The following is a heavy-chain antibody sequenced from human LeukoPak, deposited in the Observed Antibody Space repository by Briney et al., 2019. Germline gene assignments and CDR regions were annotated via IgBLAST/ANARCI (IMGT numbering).Heavy chain of an antibody. CDR1: GHSLTTYW. J-gene: IGHJ4*02. Sequence: GESLKISCNVSGHSLTTYWIGWVRQMPGQGLEWMGIIYLSDSNTRYSPSFQGQVTISADKSISTIYLQWSSLQASDTAIYYCARHRRGSAQLAIDYWGQGTLVTVSS. CDR3: ARHRRGSAQLAIDY. V-gene: IGHV5-51*01. CDR2: IYLSDSNT. D-gene: IGHD6-6*01.